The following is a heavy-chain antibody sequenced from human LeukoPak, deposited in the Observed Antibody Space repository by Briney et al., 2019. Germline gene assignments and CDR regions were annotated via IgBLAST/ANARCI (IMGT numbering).Heavy chain of an antibody. V-gene: IGHV3-30-3*01. CDR1: GYTFTSYY. Sequence: SCKASGYTFTSYYMHWVRQAPGKGLEWVAVISYDGSNKYYADSVKGRFTISRDNSKNTLYLQMNSLRAEDTAVYYCARDGDSGSYYGDYFDYWGQGTLVTVSS. CDR2: ISYDGSNK. D-gene: IGHD1-26*01. CDR3: ARDGDSGSYYGDYFDY. J-gene: IGHJ4*02.